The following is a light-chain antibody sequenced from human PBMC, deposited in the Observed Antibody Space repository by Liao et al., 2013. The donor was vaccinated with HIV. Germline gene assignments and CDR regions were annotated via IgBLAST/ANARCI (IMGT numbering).Light chain of an antibody. CDR3: QVWDSHHDHLGVV. Sequence: SYVLTQPPSVSVAPGKTARITCGGNNIGTYSVHWYQQKPGQAPILVIYYDSDRPSGIPERFSGSNSGNTATLTISRVEAGDEADYYCQVWDSHHDHLGVVFGGGTKLTVL. CDR1: NIGTYS. V-gene: IGLV3-21*01. J-gene: IGLJ2*01. CDR2: YDS.